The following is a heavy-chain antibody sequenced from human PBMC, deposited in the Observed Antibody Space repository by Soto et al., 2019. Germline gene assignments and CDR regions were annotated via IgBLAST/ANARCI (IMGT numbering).Heavy chain of an antibody. V-gene: IGHV3-9*01. CDR3: AKASGCLYYYYYDVGV. CDR1: GFTFDDYA. J-gene: IGHJ6*03. Sequence: EVQLVESGGGLVQPGRSLRLSCAASGFTFDDYAMHWVRQAPGKGLEWVSGIDWNSGTITYADSVKGRFTISRDNAENAQYLLTASLSSRDTALYYIAKASGCLYYYYYDVGVWGKGTTVTVSS. CDR2: IDWNSGTI. D-gene: IGHD6-19*01.